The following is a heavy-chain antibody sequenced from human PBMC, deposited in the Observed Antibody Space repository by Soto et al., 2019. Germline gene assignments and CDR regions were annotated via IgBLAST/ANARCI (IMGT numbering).Heavy chain of an antibody. Sequence: PGGSLRLSCAASGFTFSSYSMNWVRQAPGKGLEWVSSISSSSSYIYYADSVKGRFTISRDNAKNSLYLQMNSLRAEDTAVYYCAREAARWNYDILTGYFTGYYYYYMDVWGKGTTVTVSS. D-gene: IGHD3-9*01. V-gene: IGHV3-21*01. CDR3: AREAARWNYDILTGYFTGYYYYYMDV. J-gene: IGHJ6*03. CDR2: ISSSSSYI. CDR1: GFTFSSYS.